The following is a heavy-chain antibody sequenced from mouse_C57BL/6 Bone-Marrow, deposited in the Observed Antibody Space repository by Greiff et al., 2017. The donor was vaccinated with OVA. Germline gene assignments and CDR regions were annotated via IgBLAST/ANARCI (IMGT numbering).Heavy chain of an antibody. J-gene: IGHJ4*01. Sequence: EVKLMESGGGLVQPGGSLKLSCAASGFTFSDYYMYWVRQTPEKRLEWVAYISNGGGSTYYPDTVKGRFTISRDNAKNTLYLQMSRLKSEDTAMYYCARQLYYYAMDYWGQGTSVTVSS. V-gene: IGHV5-12*01. CDR3: ARQLYYYAMDY. CDR2: ISNGGGST. CDR1: GFTFSDYY.